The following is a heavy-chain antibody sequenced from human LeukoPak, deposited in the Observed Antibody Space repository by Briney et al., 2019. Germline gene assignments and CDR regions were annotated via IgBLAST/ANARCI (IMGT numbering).Heavy chain of an antibody. CDR2: IKQDGSEK. J-gene: IGHJ6*02. CDR3: ARCYGDYTYYYGMDV. D-gene: IGHD4-17*01. V-gene: IGHV3-7*03. Sequence: WVANIKQDGSEKYYVDSVKGRFTISRDNAKNSLYLQMNSLRAEDTAVYYCARCYGDYTYYYGMDVWGQGTTVTVSS.